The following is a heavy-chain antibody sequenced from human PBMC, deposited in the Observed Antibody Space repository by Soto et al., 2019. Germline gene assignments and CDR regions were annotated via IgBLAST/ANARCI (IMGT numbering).Heavy chain of an antibody. D-gene: IGHD3-16*01. CDR1: GYTFTNYY. V-gene: IGHV1-46*01. CDR2: INPSGGDT. CDR3: ARGDYYGTDV. J-gene: IGHJ6*02. Sequence: QVQLVQSGAEVKKPGASVRLSCKASGYTFTNYYMHWVRQAPGQGLEWLGIINPSGGDTSYAQKFQGRVNMTRDTSTSTVYMDLSSLKSEDTAVYYCARGDYYGTDVWGQGTTVTVSS.